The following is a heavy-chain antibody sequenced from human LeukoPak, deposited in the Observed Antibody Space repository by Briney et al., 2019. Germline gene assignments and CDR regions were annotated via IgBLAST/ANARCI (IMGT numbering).Heavy chain of an antibody. J-gene: IGHJ3*01. CDR1: GGSISSGSYY. CDR2: IYTSGST. D-gene: IGHD2-2*01. Sequence: SETLSLTCTVSGGSISSGSYYWSWIRQPAGKGLEWIGRIYTSGSTNYNPSLKSRVTISVDTSKNQFSLKLSSVTAADTAVYYCATHCSSTSCSPGAFDVWGQGTMVTVSS. V-gene: IGHV4-61*02. CDR3: ATHCSSTSCSPGAFDV.